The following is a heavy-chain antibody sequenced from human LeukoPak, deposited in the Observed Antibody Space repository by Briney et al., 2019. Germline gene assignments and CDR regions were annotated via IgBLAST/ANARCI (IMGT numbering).Heavy chain of an antibody. CDR2: IYSGGST. J-gene: IGHJ6*02. CDR1: GFTVSSNY. V-gene: IGHV3-66*01. CDR3: ARAPGYYYGMDV. Sequence: PGGSLRLSCAASGFTVSSNYMSWVRQAPGKGLEWVSVIYSGGSTYYADSVKGRFTISRDNSKNTLYLQMNSQRAEDTAVYYCARAPGYYYGMDVWGQGTTVTVSS.